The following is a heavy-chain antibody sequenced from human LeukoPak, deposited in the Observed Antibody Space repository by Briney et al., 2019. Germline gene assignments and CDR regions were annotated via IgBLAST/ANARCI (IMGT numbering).Heavy chain of an antibody. CDR1: GYTFTGYY. D-gene: IGHD7-27*01. CDR3: ARDWGSLTGDVGGVDY. CDR2: INPNGGGT. J-gene: IGHJ4*02. V-gene: IGHV1-2*02. Sequence: ASVKVSCKASGYTFTGYYIHWVRQAPGQGLECMGWINPNGGGTNYAQKFQGRVTITRDTSVSTAYMELSRLRSDDTAVYYCARDWGSLTGDVGGVDYWGQGTLVTASS.